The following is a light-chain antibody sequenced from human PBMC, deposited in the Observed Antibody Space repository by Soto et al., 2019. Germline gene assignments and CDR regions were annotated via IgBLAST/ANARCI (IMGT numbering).Light chain of an antibody. CDR2: EVF. J-gene: IGLJ1*01. CDR1: SSDIGGYNY. V-gene: IGLV2-8*01. Sequence: LTQPPSASGSPGQSVTISCTGTSSDIGGYNYVSWYQHHPGKAPRLLIYEVFKRPSGVPNRFSGSKSGNRASLTVSGLQADDEADYYCTSYAGYNNFVFGTGTKVTVL. CDR3: TSYAGYNNFV.